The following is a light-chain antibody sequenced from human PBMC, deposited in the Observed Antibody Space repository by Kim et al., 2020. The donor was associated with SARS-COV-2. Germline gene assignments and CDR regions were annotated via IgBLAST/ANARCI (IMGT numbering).Light chain of an antibody. J-gene: IGKJ2*03. CDR1: QSLSGNF. CDR2: GAS. V-gene: IGKV3-20*01. Sequence: SPGESATLPCRASQSLSGNFLAWYQHKPGQTPRIIMYGASTRATGIPDRFSASGSGTDFTLTISGLEPEDFAVYYCHQYGSSPPYSFGQGTKLEI. CDR3: HQYGSSPPYS.